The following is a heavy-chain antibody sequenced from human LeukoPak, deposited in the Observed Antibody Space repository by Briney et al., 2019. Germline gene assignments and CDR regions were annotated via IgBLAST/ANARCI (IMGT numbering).Heavy chain of an antibody. D-gene: IGHD1-26*01. J-gene: IGHJ3*02. CDR1: GFTFSSYA. CDR3: ARAQAAHSGSYSRAYAFDI. CDR2: ISYEGSNK. V-gene: IGHV3-30-3*01. Sequence: PGGSLRLSCAAAGFTFSSYATHWVRQAPGKGLEWVAVISYEGSNKYYADSGKGRFTISRDNSKNTLYLQINRLRPEDTAVYYCARAQAAHSGSYSRAYAFDIWGQPTILT.